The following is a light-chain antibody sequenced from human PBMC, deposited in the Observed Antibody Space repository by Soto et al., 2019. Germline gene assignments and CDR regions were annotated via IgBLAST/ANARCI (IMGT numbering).Light chain of an antibody. V-gene: IGKV3-11*01. CDR2: DAS. J-gene: IGKJ1*01. Sequence: IVLTQSPATMSLSPGERATLSCGASERVSSSYVAWYQMKAGLAPRLLLYDASNRATGIPARFSGSGSGTDFTLTISSLEPEDFAVYYCQQRSNWTFGQGTKVDIK. CDR3: QQRSNWT. CDR1: ERVSSSY.